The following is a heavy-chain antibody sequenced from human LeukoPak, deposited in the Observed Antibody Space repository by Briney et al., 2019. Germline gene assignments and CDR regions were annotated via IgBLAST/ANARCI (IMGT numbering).Heavy chain of an antibody. CDR1: GYTFSTYD. CDR3: ARHYPYCGGDCSSLDY. Sequence: GGSLRLLCAASGYTFSTYDMNWVRQAPGKGLEWISYINTIGSLKYYADSVKGRFTIYRDNAKNSLYLQMNSLRAEDTAVYYCARHYPYCGGDCSSLDYWGQGTLVTVSS. V-gene: IGHV3-48*03. D-gene: IGHD2-21*02. CDR2: INTIGSLK. J-gene: IGHJ4*02.